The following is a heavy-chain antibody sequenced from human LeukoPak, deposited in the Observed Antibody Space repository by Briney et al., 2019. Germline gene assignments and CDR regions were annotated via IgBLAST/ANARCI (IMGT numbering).Heavy chain of an antibody. V-gene: IGHV4-59*08. D-gene: IGHD3-3*02. Sequence: SETLSLTCTVSGGSISSYYWGWIRQPPGKGLEWIGYIYYSGSTTYNPSLKSRVTISVDTSKNQFSLRLSSVTAADTAVYYCAKAHFWSGYSLPVAFDIWGQGTMVTVSS. CDR3: AKAHFWSGYSLPVAFDI. CDR1: GGSISSYY. CDR2: IYYSGST. J-gene: IGHJ3*02.